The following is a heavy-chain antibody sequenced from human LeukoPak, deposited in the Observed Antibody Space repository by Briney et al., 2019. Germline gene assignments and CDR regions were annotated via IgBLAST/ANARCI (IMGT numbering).Heavy chain of an antibody. CDR2: INPNSGGT. J-gene: IGHJ5*02. Sequence: ASVKVSCKASGYTFTGYYMHWVRQAPGQGLEWMGWINPNSGGTNYAQKFQGRVTMTRDTSISTAYMELSRLRSDDTAVYYCAGVDGNTVTTLSGITPGSNHWGQGTLVTVSS. D-gene: IGHD4-17*01. CDR1: GYTFTGYY. CDR3: AGVDGNTVTTLSGITPGSNH. V-gene: IGHV1-2*02.